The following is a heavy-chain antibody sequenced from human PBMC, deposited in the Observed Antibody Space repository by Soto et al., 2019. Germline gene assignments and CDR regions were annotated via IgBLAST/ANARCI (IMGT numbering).Heavy chain of an antibody. CDR3: AAYYYDSSGYSDYFDY. CDR1: GYTFTGYY. Sequence: ASVKVSCKASGYTFTGYYMHWVRQAPGQGLEWMGWINPNSGGTNYAQKFQGRVTMTRDTSISTAYMELSRLRSDDTAVYYCAAYYYDSSGYSDYFDYWGQGTLVAVSS. J-gene: IGHJ4*02. CDR2: INPNSGGT. D-gene: IGHD3-22*01. V-gene: IGHV1-2*02.